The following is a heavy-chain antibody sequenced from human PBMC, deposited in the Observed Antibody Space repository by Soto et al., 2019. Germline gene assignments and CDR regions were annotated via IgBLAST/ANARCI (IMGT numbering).Heavy chain of an antibody. V-gene: IGHV3-48*03. Sequence: ELQLVESGGGLVQPGGSLRLSCVASGFTFGSYDMNWVRQVPGKGLEWVAYISAITTFYADSVEGRFTISRDNGKNSLFLQMDSLRAGDTAVYFCARGWDGYFDLWGQGTLVTVSS. CDR1: GFTFGSYD. CDR3: ARGWDGYFDL. CDR2: ISAITT. D-gene: IGHD1-26*01. J-gene: IGHJ4*02.